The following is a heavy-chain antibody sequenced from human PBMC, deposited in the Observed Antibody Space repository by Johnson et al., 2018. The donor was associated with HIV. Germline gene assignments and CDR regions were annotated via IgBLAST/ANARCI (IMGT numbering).Heavy chain of an antibody. Sequence: QVQLVESGGGLVQPGGSLRLSCAASGFTFSSYAMHWVRQAPGKGLEYFSAISGSGGSTYYADSVKGRFTISRDNSKNTLYVQMNSLRVEDTAVYYCAKMSRGRQDAFDIWGQGTMVTVSS. J-gene: IGHJ3*02. CDR1: GFTFSSYA. D-gene: IGHD3-16*01. CDR2: ISGSGGST. CDR3: AKMSRGRQDAFDI. V-gene: IGHV3-64*04.